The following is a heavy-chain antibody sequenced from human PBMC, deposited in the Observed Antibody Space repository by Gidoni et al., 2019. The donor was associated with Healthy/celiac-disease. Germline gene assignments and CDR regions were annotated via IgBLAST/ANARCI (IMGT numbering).Heavy chain of an antibody. CDR2: IYYSGST. V-gene: IGHV4-39*07. CDR3: ARDSGCSSTSCPFDY. CDR1: GGSISSSSYY. Sequence: QLQLQESGPGLVKPSETLSLTCTVSGGSISSSSYYWGWIRQPPGKGLEWIGSIYYSGSTHYNPSLKSRVTISVDTSKNQFSLKLSSVTAADTAVYYCARDSGCSSTSCPFDYWGQGTLVTVSS. J-gene: IGHJ4*02. D-gene: IGHD2-2*01.